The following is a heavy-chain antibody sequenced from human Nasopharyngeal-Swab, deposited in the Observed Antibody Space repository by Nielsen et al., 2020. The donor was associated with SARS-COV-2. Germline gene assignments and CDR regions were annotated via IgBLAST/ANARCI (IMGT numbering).Heavy chain of an antibody. CDR3: ARPGSSGSYDAFDI. D-gene: IGHD6-19*01. Sequence: GKSLKISCAASGFTFSSYWMHWVRQAPGKGLVWVSRINSDGSSTRDADSVKGRFTFSRDNAKNTLYLQMNSLRAEDTAVYYCARPGSSGSYDAFDIWGQGTMVTVSS. J-gene: IGHJ3*02. V-gene: IGHV3-74*01. CDR1: GFTFSSYW. CDR2: INSDGSST.